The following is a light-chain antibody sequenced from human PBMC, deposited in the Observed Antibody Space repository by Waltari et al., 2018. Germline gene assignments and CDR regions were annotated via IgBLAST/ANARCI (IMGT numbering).Light chain of an antibody. CDR3: SSFTTSSTLV. CDR1: SSHVGAYNH. V-gene: IGLV2-14*01. J-gene: IGLJ2*01. Sequence: QSALTQPASVSGSPGQSLAISCTGTSSHVGAYNHVSWYQQHPGKAPKFVIYDVTQRPSGVSDRFSGSKSGNTASLTISGLQAEDEADYYCSSFTTSSTLVFGGGTKLTVL. CDR2: DVT.